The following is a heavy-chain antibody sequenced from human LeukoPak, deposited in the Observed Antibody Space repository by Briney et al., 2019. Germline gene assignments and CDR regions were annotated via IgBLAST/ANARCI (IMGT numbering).Heavy chain of an antibody. V-gene: IGHV3-9*01. J-gene: IGHJ4*02. Sequence: GGSLRLSCAASGFTFDDYAMHWVRQAPGKGLEWVSGISWNSGSIYYADSVRGRFTISRDNAKNSLSLQMNSLRAEDTALYYCARDMVSEAGTRWGDYWGQGILVTVSS. CDR1: GFTFDDYA. CDR2: ISWNSGSI. D-gene: IGHD6-19*01. CDR3: ARDMVSEAGTRWGDY.